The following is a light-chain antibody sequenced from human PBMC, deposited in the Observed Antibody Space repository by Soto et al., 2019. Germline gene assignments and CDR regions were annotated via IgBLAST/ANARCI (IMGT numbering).Light chain of an antibody. CDR3: MQGSHWPQK. CDR1: QSLLHSNGYNY. V-gene: IGKV2-28*01. J-gene: IGKJ1*01. CDR2: LGS. Sequence: DIVMTQSPLSLPVTPGEPASISCRSSQSLLHSNGYNYLDWYLQKPGQSPQLLIYLGSNRASGVPDRFSGSGSGTDFTLKISRVEAEDVGVYYCMQGSHWPQKFGQGTKVDIK.